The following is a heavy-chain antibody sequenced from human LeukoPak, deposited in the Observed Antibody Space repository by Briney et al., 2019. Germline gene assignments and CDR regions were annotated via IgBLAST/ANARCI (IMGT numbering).Heavy chain of an antibody. J-gene: IGHJ4*02. CDR2: ISGRGGST. Sequence: GGSLRLSCAASGFTFSSYAMSWVRQAPGKGLEWVSAISGRGGSTYYADSVKGRFTISRDNSKNTLYLQMNSLRAEDTAVYYCAKALGYSSSWYIVDYWGQGTLVTVSS. V-gene: IGHV3-23*01. CDR3: AKALGYSSSWYIVDY. D-gene: IGHD6-13*01. CDR1: GFTFSSYA.